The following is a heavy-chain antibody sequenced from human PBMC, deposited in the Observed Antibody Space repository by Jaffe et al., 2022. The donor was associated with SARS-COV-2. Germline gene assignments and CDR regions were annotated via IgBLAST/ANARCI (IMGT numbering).Heavy chain of an antibody. CDR1: GYTFTGYY. CDR3: GRWELLRGVGFDY. D-gene: IGHD1-26*01. J-gene: IGHJ4*02. CDR2: INPNSGGT. Sequence: QVQLVQSGAEVKKPGASVKVSCKASGYTFTGYYMHWVRQAPGQGLEWMGRINPNSGGTNYAQKFQGRVTMTRDTSISTAYMELSRLRSDDTAVYYCGRWELLRGVGFDYWGQGTLVTVSS. V-gene: IGHV1-2*06.